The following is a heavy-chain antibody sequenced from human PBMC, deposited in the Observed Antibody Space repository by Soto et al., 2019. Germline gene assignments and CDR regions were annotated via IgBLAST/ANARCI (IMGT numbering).Heavy chain of an antibody. J-gene: IGHJ4*02. CDR2: IYYSGST. CDR1: GGSISSGSYY. Sequence: TLSLTCTVSGGSISSGSYYWSWIRQHPGKGLEWMGYIYYSGSTYYNPSLKSRVTISVDTSKNQFTLKLSSVTAADTAVYYCARGERDYFDYWGQGTLVTVSS. CDR3: ARGERDYFDY. V-gene: IGHV4-31*03.